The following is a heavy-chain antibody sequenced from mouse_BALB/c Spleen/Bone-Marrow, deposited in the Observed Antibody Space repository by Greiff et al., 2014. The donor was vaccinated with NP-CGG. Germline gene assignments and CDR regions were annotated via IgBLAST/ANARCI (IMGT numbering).Heavy chain of an antibody. Sequence: VQLQESGAGLVKPGASVKLSCKASGYTFTEYIIHWVKQRSGQGLEWIGWFYPGSGSIKYNEKFKDKATLAADKSSSTVYMELSRLTSEDSAVYFCARHESYGNYLYFDVWGAGTTVTVSS. CDR1: GYTFTEYI. CDR2: FYPGSGSI. V-gene: IGHV1-62-2*01. D-gene: IGHD2-10*02. CDR3: ARHESYGNYLYFDV. J-gene: IGHJ1*01.